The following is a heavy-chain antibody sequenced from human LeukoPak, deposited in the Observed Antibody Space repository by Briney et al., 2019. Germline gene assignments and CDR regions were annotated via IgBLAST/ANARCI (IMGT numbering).Heavy chain of an antibody. CDR3: AKGSQEWELLDAFDI. V-gene: IGHV3-23*01. Sequence: VGSLRLSRAASLFTFSSYVMTWVRQAPGKGLNWVSGIGGSGARTDYADSMKGRFAISRDNAKNTLYLQMNSLRAEDTAVYYCAKGSQEWELLDAFDIWGQGTIVTVSS. CDR1: LFTFSSYV. J-gene: IGHJ3*02. CDR2: IGGSGART. D-gene: IGHD1-26*01.